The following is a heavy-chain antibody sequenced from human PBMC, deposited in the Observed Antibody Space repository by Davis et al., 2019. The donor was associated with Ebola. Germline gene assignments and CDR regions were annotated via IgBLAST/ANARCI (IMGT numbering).Heavy chain of an antibody. CDR2: INPDGTTT. CDR1: GFSISNYW. CDR3: AKPIGGYDSSGYSDY. D-gene: IGHD3-22*01. V-gene: IGHV3-74*01. J-gene: IGHJ4*02. Sequence: GESLKISCAASGFSISNYWMHWVRQVPGKGLVWVSRINPDGTTTNYADSVEGRFTISRDNAKNTLYLQMNSLRAEDTAVYYCAKPIGGYDSSGYSDYWGQGTLVTVSS.